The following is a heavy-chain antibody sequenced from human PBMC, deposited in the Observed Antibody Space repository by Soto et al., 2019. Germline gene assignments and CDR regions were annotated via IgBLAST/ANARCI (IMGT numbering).Heavy chain of an antibody. J-gene: IGHJ4*02. CDR1: GYTFTSYA. CDR3: ARDWTAFEGTTCPPGVY. CDR2: INAGNGNT. D-gene: IGHD2-2*01. V-gene: IGHV1-3*01. Sequence: QVQLVQSGAEVKKPGASVKVSCKASGYTFTSYAMHWVRQAPGQRREWMGWINAGNGNTKYSQKFQGRVTITRDTAANPAYMELSSLRSEDTAVYYCARDWTAFEGTTCPPGVYWGQGTLVTDSS.